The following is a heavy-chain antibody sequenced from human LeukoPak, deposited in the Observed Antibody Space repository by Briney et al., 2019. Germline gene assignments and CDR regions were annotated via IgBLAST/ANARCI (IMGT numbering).Heavy chain of an antibody. J-gene: IGHJ4*02. CDR1: GFTFSSYA. CDR2: ISGSGGST. CDR3: AKGPGAVVVPAAMGWDDY. D-gene: IGHD2-2*01. V-gene: IGHV3-23*01. Sequence: LGGSLRLSCAASGFTFSSYAMSWVRQAPGKGLEWVSAISGSGGSTYYADSVKGRFTISRDNSKNTLYLQMNSLRAEDMAVYYCAKGPGAVVVPAAMGWDDYWGQGTLVTVSS.